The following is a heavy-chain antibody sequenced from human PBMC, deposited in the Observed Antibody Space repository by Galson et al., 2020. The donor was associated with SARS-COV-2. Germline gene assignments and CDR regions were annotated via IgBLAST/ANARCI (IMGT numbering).Heavy chain of an antibody. J-gene: IGHJ4*02. CDR3: ATDPIAVAGIGVY. D-gene: IGHD6-19*01. CDR1: GYTLTELS. Sequence: ASVKVSCKASGYTLTELSMHWVRQAPGKGREWMGGFDPDDGETIYAQKFQGRVTMTEDTSTDTAYMELSSLRSEDTAVYYCATDPIAVAGIGVYWGQGTLVIVSS. CDR2: FDPDDGET. V-gene: IGHV1-24*01.